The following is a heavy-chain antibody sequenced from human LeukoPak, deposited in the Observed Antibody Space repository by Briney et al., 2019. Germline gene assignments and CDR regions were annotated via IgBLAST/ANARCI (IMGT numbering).Heavy chain of an antibody. J-gene: IGHJ4*02. CDR1: GDSISNSNW. V-gene: IGHV4-4*02. Sequence: SETLSLTCAVSGDSISNSNWWTWIRQPPGKGLEWIGEVYPSGSTNYSPSLESRLTISVDKSKNHLSLTLTSVTDADTAVYFCGTTEHDSGDYWGQGTLVTVSS. CDR3: GTTEHDSGDY. CDR2: VYPSGST. D-gene: IGHD6-25*01.